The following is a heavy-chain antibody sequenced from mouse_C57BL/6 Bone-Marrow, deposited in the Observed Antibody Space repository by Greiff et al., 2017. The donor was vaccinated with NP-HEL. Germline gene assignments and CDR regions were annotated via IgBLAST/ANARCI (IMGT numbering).Heavy chain of an antibody. CDR1: GFTFSDYG. Sequence: EVQLVESGGGLVKPGGSLKLSCAASGFTFSDYGMHWVRQAPEKGLEWVAYISSGSSTIYYADTVKGRFTISSDNAKHTLFLQMTSLRSKDTAMYYCARVWYWYFDVWGTGTTVTVSS. CDR3: ARVWYWYFDV. CDR2: ISSGSSTI. J-gene: IGHJ1*03. V-gene: IGHV5-17*01.